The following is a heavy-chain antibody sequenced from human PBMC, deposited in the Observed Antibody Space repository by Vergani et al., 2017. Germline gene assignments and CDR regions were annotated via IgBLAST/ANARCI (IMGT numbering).Heavy chain of an antibody. CDR2: ISGSGTGT. D-gene: IGHD4-17*01. CDR1: GFTFSSYA. V-gene: IGHV3-23*01. Sequence: VQLLESGGGLVQPGGSLRLSCAASGFTFSSYAMSWVRQAPGKGLECVSAISGSGTGTYYADSVEGRFTISRDNSKNTLYLQMNSLRAEDTAVYYCAKSYGDYAYYFDYWGQGTLVTVSS. J-gene: IGHJ4*02. CDR3: AKSYGDYAYYFDY.